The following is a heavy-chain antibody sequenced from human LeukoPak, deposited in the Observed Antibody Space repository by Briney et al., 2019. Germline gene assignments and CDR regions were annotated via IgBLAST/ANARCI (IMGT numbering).Heavy chain of an antibody. Sequence: SXXLSLTCTVSGGSISSRSYYWGWIRQPPGKGLEWIGSVYYSGNTYYNPSLKSRVSMSVDTSKNQFSLKLSSVTAADTAMYYCATGYTNGVNQEVWLDPWGQGILVTVSS. D-gene: IGHD2-8*01. CDR2: VYYSGNT. CDR3: ATGYTNGVNQEVWLDP. V-gene: IGHV4-39*07. CDR1: GGSISSRSYY. J-gene: IGHJ5*02.